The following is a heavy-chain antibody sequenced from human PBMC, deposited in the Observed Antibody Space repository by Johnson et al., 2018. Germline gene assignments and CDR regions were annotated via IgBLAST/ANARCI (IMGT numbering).Heavy chain of an antibody. Sequence: VQLLESGGGVVQPGRSLRLSCAGSGFTFSSYAMHWVRQAPGKGLEWVAVISYDGNKKYHADSVKGRFPISRDNSKNTLYLQMNSLRGEDTAVYYCAKDSDVWGQGTTGTVSS. CDR3: AKDSDV. CDR1: GFTFSSYA. J-gene: IGHJ6*02. V-gene: IGHV3-30*18. CDR2: ISYDGNKK.